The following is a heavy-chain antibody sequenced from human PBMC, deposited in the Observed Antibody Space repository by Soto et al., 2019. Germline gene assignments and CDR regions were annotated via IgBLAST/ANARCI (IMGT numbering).Heavy chain of an antibody. Sequence: GTCAALVNPTQTLTLTCTLSGFSLRTSGVGVGWIRQPPGKAREWLALIYWNDDKRYSPPLKSRLTITKDTSKNQVVLTMTNMDPVDTATYYCAHRPSKVLRYFDWLSAPRWEYFQHWGQGTLVTVSS. CDR2: IYWNDDK. CDR1: GFSLRTSGVG. D-gene: IGHD3-9*01. V-gene: IGHV2-5*01. J-gene: IGHJ1*01. CDR3: AHRPSKVLRYFDWLSAPRWEYFQH.